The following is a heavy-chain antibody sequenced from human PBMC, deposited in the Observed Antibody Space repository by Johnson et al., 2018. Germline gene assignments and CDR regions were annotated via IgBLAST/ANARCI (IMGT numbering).Heavy chain of an antibody. CDR2: TSWDVSNN. V-gene: IGHV3-30*18. CDR1: GFTFSSYG. D-gene: IGHD6-13*01. J-gene: IGHJ6*03. CDR3: AKRGEAAGGRDYYYMGV. Sequence: QVQLVESGGGEVQPGRSLRLACEASGFTFSSYGMHWFRKAPGKGLKWAAATSWDVSNNHYADAVKGRFTIPRDNSKNALYLQMSSLRAEDTAVYDCAKRGEAAGGRDYYYMGVWGKGTTVTVSS.